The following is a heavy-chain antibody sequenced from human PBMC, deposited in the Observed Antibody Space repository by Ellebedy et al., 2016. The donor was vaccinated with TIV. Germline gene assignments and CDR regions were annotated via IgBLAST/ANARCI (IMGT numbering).Heavy chain of an antibody. CDR1: GYTLTDYY. Sequence: ASVKVSXXASGYTLTDYYLHWVRQAPGQGLEWMGWISAYNGNTLYAQNFQGRVTMTRDTSIRTAYMELSSLRSEDTAVYYCARGSDYYGSGSHYYWGQGTLVTVSS. V-gene: IGHV1-8*02. CDR2: ISAYNGNT. D-gene: IGHD3-10*01. CDR3: ARGSDYYGSGSHYY. J-gene: IGHJ4*02.